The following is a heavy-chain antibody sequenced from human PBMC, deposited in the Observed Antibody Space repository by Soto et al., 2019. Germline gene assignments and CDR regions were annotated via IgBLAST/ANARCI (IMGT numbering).Heavy chain of an antibody. Sequence: GASVKVSCKASGYTFTSYGISWVRQAPGQRLEWMGWISAYNGNTNDAQKLQGRVTMTTDTYTSTAYMELRSLRSDDTAVYYCARTDYDILTGYPTHAFDIWGQGTMVTVSS. J-gene: IGHJ3*02. V-gene: IGHV1-18*01. CDR1: GYTFTSYG. D-gene: IGHD3-9*01. CDR2: ISAYNGNT. CDR3: ARTDYDILTGYPTHAFDI.